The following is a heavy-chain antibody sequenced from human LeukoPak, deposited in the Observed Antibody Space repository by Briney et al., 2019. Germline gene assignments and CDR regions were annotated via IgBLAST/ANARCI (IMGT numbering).Heavy chain of an antibody. CDR1: GYLFGSFG. CDR3: AREQGGSFLFDY. D-gene: IGHD5-12*01. Sequence: ASVKVSCKTSGYLFGSFGISWVRQAPGHGLEWPGWINTYHGDTTYAQNFQGRVTMTSDTSTNTASLELRSLQSDDSAIYYCAREQGGSFLFDYWGQGTLVTVSS. CDR2: INTYHGDT. V-gene: IGHV1-18*01. J-gene: IGHJ4*02.